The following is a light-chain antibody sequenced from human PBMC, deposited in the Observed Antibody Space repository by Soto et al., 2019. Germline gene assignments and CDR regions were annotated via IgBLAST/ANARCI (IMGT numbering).Light chain of an antibody. CDR2: RTS. CDR3: VLLYGGAWV. V-gene: IGLV7-43*01. Sequence: QAVVTQEPSLTVSPGGTVTLTCALTTGAVTSGYYPNWFQRKPGQALRTLIYRTSNKHSWTPARFSGPLLGGKAALTLSGVQPEDEADYYCVLLYGGAWVFGGGTKVTVL. CDR1: TGAVTSGYY. J-gene: IGLJ3*02.